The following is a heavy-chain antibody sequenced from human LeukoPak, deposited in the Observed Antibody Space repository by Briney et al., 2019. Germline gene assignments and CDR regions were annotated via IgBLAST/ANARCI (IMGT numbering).Heavy chain of an antibody. J-gene: IGHJ4*02. D-gene: IGHD2-21*02. Sequence: ASVKVSCKVSGYTLTELSMHWVRQAPGKGLEWMGGFDPGDGETIYAQKFQGRVTMTEDTSTDTAYMELSSLRSEDTAVYYCATRYCGGDCYPYYFDYWGQGTLVTVSS. CDR2: FDPGDGET. V-gene: IGHV1-24*01. CDR1: GYTLTELS. CDR3: ATRYCGGDCYPYYFDY.